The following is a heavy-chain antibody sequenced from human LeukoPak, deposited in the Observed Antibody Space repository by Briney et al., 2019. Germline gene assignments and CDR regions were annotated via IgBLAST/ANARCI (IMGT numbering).Heavy chain of an antibody. CDR1: GYTFTGYY. V-gene: IGHV1-2*02. D-gene: IGHD2-21*01. Sequence: GASVKLSCKASGYTFTGYYMHWVRQAPGQGLEWMSWINPNSGDANYAQKVQGRVTMSRDTSNSTVYMQLSRLRSDDTAVYYCARDRVEYCGGGSCYPNWFVPWGQGTLVTVSS. CDR2: INPNSGDA. CDR3: ARDRVEYCGGGSCYPNWFVP. J-gene: IGHJ5*02.